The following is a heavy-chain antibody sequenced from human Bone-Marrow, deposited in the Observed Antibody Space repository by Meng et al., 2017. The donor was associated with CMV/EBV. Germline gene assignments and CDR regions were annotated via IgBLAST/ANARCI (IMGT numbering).Heavy chain of an antibody. CDR2: IDISGGST. CDR3: AKDLPGVVWFGE. Sequence: GESLKISCAASGFTFTSSAMSWVRQAPGKGLEWVSSIDISGGSTYYADSVRGRFTISRDNSKNMLYLQMNSLRAEDTAVYYCAKDLPGVVWFGEWGQGNLVTVSS. V-gene: IGHV3-23*01. J-gene: IGHJ4*02. D-gene: IGHD3-10*01. CDR1: GFTFTSSA.